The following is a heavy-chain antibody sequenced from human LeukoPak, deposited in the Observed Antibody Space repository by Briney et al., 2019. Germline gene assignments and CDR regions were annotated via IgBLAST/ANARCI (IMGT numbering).Heavy chain of an antibody. D-gene: IGHD2-15*01. Sequence: SGPTLVKPTQTLTLTCTFSGFSLSTSGVGVGWIRQPPGKALEWLALIYWDDDKRYSPPLKSRLTITKDTSKNQVVLTLTNMDSVDTATYYCARLNVEVVLDYWGQGTLVTVSS. CDR3: ARLNVEVVLDY. V-gene: IGHV2-5*02. J-gene: IGHJ4*02. CDR1: GFSLSTSGVG. CDR2: IYWDDDK.